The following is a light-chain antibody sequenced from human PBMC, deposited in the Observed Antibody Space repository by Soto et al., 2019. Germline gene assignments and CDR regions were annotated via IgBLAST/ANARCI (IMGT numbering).Light chain of an antibody. CDR1: PSVSSSY. J-gene: IGKJ4*01. Sequence: EIVLTQSPGTLSLSPGERATLSCRASPSVSSSYLAWYQQKPGPAPRLLIYGASSRATGIPDRFSGSGSGTDFTLTISRLEPEDLAVYYCHQYDSSPLTFGGGTKVEIK. CDR2: GAS. V-gene: IGKV3-20*01. CDR3: HQYDSSPLT.